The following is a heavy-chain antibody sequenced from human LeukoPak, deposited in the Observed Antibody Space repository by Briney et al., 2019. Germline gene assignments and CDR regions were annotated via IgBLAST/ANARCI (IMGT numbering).Heavy chain of an antibody. J-gene: IGHJ4*02. D-gene: IGHD3-22*01. CDR3: ARGRMETYYYDSSGYSTADY. V-gene: IGHV3-21*01. CDR1: GFTFSSYS. CDR2: ISSSSSYI. Sequence: PGGSLRLSCAASGFTFSSYSMNWVRQAPGKGLEWVSSISSSSSYIYYADSVKGRFTISRDNAKNSLYLQMNSLRGEDTAVYYCARGRMETYYYDSSGYSTADYWGQGTLVAVSS.